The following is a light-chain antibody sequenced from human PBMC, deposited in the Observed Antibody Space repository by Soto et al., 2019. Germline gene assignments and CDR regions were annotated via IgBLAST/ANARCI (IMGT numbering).Light chain of an antibody. J-gene: IGKJ2*01. CDR2: GAS. Sequence: IVMTQSPATLSVSPGERATLSCRASQTVSSDLAWYQQKPGQAPRLVMYGASTRSAGVPARVSGSGSGTEFTLPISRLESEDFGGYFCQQYNNWPQYTFGQGTKVDIK. CDR1: QTVSSD. V-gene: IGKV3-15*01. CDR3: QQYNNWPQYT.